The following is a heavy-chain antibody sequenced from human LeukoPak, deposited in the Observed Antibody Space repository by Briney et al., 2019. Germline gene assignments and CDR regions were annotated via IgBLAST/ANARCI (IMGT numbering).Heavy chain of an antibody. CDR3: ARDWRSSSWYRNYYYYYMDV. CDR1: GGTFSSYA. Sequence: ASVKVSCKASGGTFSSYAISWVRQAPGQRLEWMGGIIPIFGTANYAQKFQGRVTITADESTSTAYMELSSLRSEDTAVYYCARDWRSSSWYRNYYYYYMDVWGKGTTVTVSS. J-gene: IGHJ6*03. CDR2: IIPIFGTA. D-gene: IGHD6-13*01. V-gene: IGHV1-69*13.